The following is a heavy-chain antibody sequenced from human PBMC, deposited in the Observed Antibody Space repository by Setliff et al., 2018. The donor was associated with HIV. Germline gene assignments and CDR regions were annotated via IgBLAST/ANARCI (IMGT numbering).Heavy chain of an antibody. J-gene: IGHJ4*02. CDR1: GDSISGGSYY. D-gene: IGHD1-26*01. Sequence: SETLSLTCAVSGDSISGGSYYWSWIRQPAGEGLEWIGHIFTSGSTNYNPSLKSRVSISLDTSKNQFSLKLSSVTAADTAMYYCARGRGSYWGQGTLVTVSS. V-gene: IGHV4-61*09. CDR2: IFTSGST. CDR3: ARGRGSY.